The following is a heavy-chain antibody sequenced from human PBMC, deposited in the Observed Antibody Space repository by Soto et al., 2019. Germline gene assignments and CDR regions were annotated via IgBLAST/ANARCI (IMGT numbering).Heavy chain of an antibody. CDR3: AKVGRSTMIVVVIQDAFDT. Sequence: PXGSLRLSCSASGFTFSSYAMSWVRQAPGKGLDWVSAISGSGGSTYYADSVKGRFTISRDNSKNTLYLQMNSLRAEDTAVYYCAKVGRSTMIVVVIQDAFDTWGQGTMVTVSS. J-gene: IGHJ3*02. CDR1: GFTFSSYA. CDR2: ISGSGGST. D-gene: IGHD3-22*01. V-gene: IGHV3-23*01.